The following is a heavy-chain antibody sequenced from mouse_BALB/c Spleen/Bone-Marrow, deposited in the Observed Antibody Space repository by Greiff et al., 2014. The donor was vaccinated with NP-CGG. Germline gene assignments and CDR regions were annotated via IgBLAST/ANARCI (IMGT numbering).Heavy chain of an antibody. CDR2: ISSGSSTI. J-gene: IGHJ2*01. CDR1: GFTFSSFG. D-gene: IGHD4-1*01. Sequence: EVKLMESGGGLVQPGGSRKLSCAASGFTFSSFGMHWVRQAPEKGLEWVAYISSGSSTIFYADTVKGRFTVSRDNPKNTLFLQMTSLRSEDTAMYYCTRGGNWDDFDYWGQSTTLTVSS. CDR3: TRGGNWDDFDY. V-gene: IGHV5-17*02.